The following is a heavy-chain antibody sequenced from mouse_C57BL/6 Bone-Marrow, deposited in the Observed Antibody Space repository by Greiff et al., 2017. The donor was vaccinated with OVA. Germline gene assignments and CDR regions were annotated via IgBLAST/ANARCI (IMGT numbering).Heavy chain of an antibody. Sequence: QVQLQQSGAELVRPGTSVKLSCKASGYTFTSYWMHWVKQSPGQGLEWIGVIDPSDSYTNYNPKFTGKATLTVDTSSSTAYMQLSSLTSEDAAVCYCAREDYGSSFDYWGQGTTLTVSS. CDR3: AREDYGSSFDY. J-gene: IGHJ2*01. V-gene: IGHV1-59*01. CDR1: GYTFTSYW. CDR2: IDPSDSYT. D-gene: IGHD1-1*01.